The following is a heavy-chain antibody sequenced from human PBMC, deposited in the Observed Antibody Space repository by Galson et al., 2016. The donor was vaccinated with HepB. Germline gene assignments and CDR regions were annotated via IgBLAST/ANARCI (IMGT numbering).Heavy chain of an antibody. Sequence: SLRLSCAASGFTFSSYAMSWVRQAPGKGLEWVSAISGSGGSTYYAGSVKGRSTISRDNSKNTLYLQMNRLRAEDTAVYYCAKGAEQWLVPGDFDYWGQGTLVTVSS. CDR2: ISGSGGST. J-gene: IGHJ4*02. D-gene: IGHD6-19*01. CDR3: AKGAEQWLVPGDFDY. V-gene: IGHV3-23*01. CDR1: GFTFSSYA.